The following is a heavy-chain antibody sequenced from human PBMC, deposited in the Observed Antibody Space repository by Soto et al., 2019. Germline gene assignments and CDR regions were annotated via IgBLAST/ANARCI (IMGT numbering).Heavy chain of an antibody. J-gene: IGHJ4*02. V-gene: IGHV3-30*18. Sequence: QVQLVESGGGVVQPGRSLRLSFAASGFTFSSYGMHWVRQAPGKGLEWVAVISYDGSNKYYADSVKGRFTISRDNSKNTRYLQMNSLRADDTAVYYCAKGYSSDGYFDYWGQGTLVTGSS. CDR3: AKGYSSDGYFDY. CDR1: GFTFSSYG. CDR2: ISYDGSNK. D-gene: IGHD5-18*01.